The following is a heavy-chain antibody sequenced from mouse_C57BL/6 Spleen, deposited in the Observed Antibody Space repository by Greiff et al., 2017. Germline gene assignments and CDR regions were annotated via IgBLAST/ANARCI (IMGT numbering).Heavy chain of an antibody. V-gene: IGHV1-15*01. CDR3: TRRAITTVVDYFDY. Sequence: VKLVESGAELVRPGASVTLSCKASGYTFTDYEMHWVKQTPVHGLEWIGAIDPETGGTAYNQKFKGKAILTADKSSSTAYMELRSLTSEDSAVYYCTRRAITTVVDYFDYWGQGTTLTVSS. CDR1: GYTFTDYE. J-gene: IGHJ2*01. CDR2: IDPETGGT. D-gene: IGHD1-1*01.